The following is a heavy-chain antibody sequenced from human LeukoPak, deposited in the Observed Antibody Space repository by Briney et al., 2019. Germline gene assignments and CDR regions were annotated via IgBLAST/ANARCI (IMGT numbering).Heavy chain of an antibody. CDR2: ISGSSGII. J-gene: IGHJ4*02. V-gene: IGHV3-48*01. Sequence: GGSLRLSCAASGFTFNTYTMNWVRQAPGKGLEWVSYISGSSGIIDYADSVRGRFTISRDNAKNSLYLQMNSLRAEDTAVYYCAREGRDGYSFDYWGQGTLVTVSS. CDR3: AREGRDGYSFDY. D-gene: IGHD5-24*01. CDR1: GFTFNTYT.